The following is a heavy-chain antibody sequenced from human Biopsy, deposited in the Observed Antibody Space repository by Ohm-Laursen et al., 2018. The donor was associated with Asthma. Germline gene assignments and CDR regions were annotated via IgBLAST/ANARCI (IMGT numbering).Heavy chain of an antibody. V-gene: IGHV4-59*01. CDR2: VYWTGST. J-gene: IGHJ4*02. CDR1: GGSISSFY. D-gene: IGHD6-19*01. CDR3: VRAVRNEQWLAPFDY. Sequence: GTLSLTCSVYGGSISSFYWSWIRQSPEKGLEWMGYVYWTGSTNYNPSLKSRVTMLVDTSKNRMFLELTSVTAADTAIYYCVRAVRNEQWLAPFDYWGQGTLVTVSS.